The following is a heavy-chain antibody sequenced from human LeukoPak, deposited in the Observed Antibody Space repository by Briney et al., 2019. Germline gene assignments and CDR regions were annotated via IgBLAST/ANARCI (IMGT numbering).Heavy chain of an antibody. CDR2: IYYSGST. CDR3: ASRIPDCSGGSCYSTFWDY. J-gene: IGHJ4*02. CDR1: GGSISSSSYY. V-gene: IGHV4-39*01. Sequence: SETLSLTCTVSGGSISSSSYYWGWIRQPPGKGLEWIGSIYYSGSTYYNPSLKSRVTIPVDTSKNQFSLKLSSVTAADTAVYYCASRIPDCSGGSCYSTFWDYWGQGTLVTVSS. D-gene: IGHD2-15*01.